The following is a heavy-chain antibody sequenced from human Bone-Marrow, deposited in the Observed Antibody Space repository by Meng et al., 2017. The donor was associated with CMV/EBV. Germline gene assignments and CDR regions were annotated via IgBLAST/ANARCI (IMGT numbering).Heavy chain of an antibody. CDR3: AREGSFHATDAFDI. Sequence: GGSLRLSCAASGFTFSSYEMNWVRQAPGKGLEWVSYISSSGSTIYYADSVKGRFTISRDNAKSSLYLQMNSLRAEDTAVYYCAREGSFHATDAFDIWGQGTMVTVSS. CDR1: GFTFSSYE. V-gene: IGHV3-48*03. D-gene: IGHD3-16*02. CDR2: ISSSGSTI. J-gene: IGHJ3*02.